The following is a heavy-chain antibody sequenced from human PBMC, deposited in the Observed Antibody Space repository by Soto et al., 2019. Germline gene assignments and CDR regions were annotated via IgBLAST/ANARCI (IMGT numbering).Heavy chain of an antibody. CDR1: GFTFDDYA. V-gene: IGHV3-9*01. J-gene: IGHJ4*02. CDR2: ISWNSGSI. D-gene: IGHD6-19*01. CDR3: AKAVAGTGWYFDY. Sequence: EVQLVESGGGLVQPGRSLRLSCAASGFTFDDYAMHWVRQAPGKGLEWVSGISWNSGSIGYVDSVKGRFTISRDNAKNSLYLQMNSLRAEDTALYYCAKAVAGTGWYFDYWGQGTLVTVSS.